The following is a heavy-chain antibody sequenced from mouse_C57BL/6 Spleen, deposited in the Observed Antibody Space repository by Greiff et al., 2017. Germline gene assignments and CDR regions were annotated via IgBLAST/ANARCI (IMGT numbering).Heavy chain of an antibody. D-gene: IGHD1-1*01. CDR3: TREDYGSSYFDY. J-gene: IGHJ2*01. CDR2: ISSGGDYI. Sequence: EVKVVESGEGLVQPGGSLKLSCAASGFTFSSYAMSWVRQTPEKRLEWVAYISSGGDYIYYADTVKGRFTISRDNARNTLYLQMSSLKSEDTAMYYCTREDYGSSYFDYWGKGTTLTVSS. V-gene: IGHV5-9-1*02. CDR1: GFTFSSYA.